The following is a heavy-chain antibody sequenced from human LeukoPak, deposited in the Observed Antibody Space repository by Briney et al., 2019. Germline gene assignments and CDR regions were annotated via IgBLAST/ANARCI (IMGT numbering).Heavy chain of an antibody. D-gene: IGHD4-11*01. CDR3: AREYHARQTTRQKYYFDY. Sequence: KPSETLSLTCAVYGGSFSDYYWTWIRQPPGKGLEWIGEINHSGNTSYNPSLKSRVTISVDTSKNQFSLRLSSVTAADTAVYYCAREYHARQTTRQKYYFDYWGQGTLVTVSS. CDR1: GGSFSDYY. J-gene: IGHJ4*02. V-gene: IGHV4-34*01. CDR2: INHSGNT.